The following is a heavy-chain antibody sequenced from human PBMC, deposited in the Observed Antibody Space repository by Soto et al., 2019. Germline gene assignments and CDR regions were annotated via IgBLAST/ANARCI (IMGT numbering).Heavy chain of an antibody. V-gene: IGHV1-69*08. J-gene: IGHJ4*02. Sequence: QVQLVQSGAEVKKPGSSVKVSCKASGGTFSSYTISWVRQAPGQGLEWMGRIIPILGIANYAQKFQGRVTITADKSTSTAYMELSSLRSEDTAVYYCVRERRSYYYDSSGYPMGDYWGQGTLVTVSS. D-gene: IGHD3-22*01. CDR1: GGTFSSYT. CDR2: IIPILGIA. CDR3: VRERRSYYYDSSGYPMGDY.